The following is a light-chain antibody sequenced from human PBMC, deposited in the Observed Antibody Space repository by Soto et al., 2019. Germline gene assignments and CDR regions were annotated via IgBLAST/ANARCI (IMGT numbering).Light chain of an antibody. CDR1: SSDVGAYTY. Sequence: QSVLTQPRSVSGSPGQSVTISCTGTSSDVGAYTYVSWYQQEPAKAPKLMIFDVNKRPSGVPDRFSGSKSGNTASLTVSGLQAEDEADYYCSSYAGSNNLIFGGGTKLTVL. V-gene: IGLV2-11*01. CDR3: SSYAGSNNLI. CDR2: DVN. J-gene: IGLJ2*01.